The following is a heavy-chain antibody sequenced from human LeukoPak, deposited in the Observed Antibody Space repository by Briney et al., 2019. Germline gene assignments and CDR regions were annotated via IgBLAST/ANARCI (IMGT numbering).Heavy chain of an antibody. V-gene: IGHV1-18*01. CDR3: ARVRYDSSGYYYYYGMDV. D-gene: IGHD3-22*01. Sequence: GASVKVSCKASGYTFTSYGVSWVRQATGQGLEWMGWISAYNGNTNYAQKLQGRVTMTTDTSTSTAYMELRSLRSDDTAVYCCARVRYDSSGYYYYYGMDVWGQGTTVTVSS. CDR2: ISAYNGNT. J-gene: IGHJ6*02. CDR1: GYTFTSYG.